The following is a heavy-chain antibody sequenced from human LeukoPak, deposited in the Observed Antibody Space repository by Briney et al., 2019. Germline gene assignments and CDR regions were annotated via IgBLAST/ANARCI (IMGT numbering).Heavy chain of an antibody. D-gene: IGHD3-9*01. J-gene: IGHJ5*02. CDR3: ARVDTLYYDILTGP. Sequence: ASVTVSCKASGYTFTSYAMHWVRQAPGQRLEWMGWINAGNGNTKYSQKFQGRVTITRDTSASTAYMELSSLRSEDTAVYYCARVDTLYYDILTGPWGQGTLVTVSS. CDR2: INAGNGNT. CDR1: GYTFTSYA. V-gene: IGHV1-3*01.